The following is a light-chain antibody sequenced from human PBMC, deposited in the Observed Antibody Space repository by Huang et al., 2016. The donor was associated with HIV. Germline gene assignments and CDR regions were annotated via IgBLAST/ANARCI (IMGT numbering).Light chain of an antibody. CDR1: QRIRTY. CDR2: ASS. J-gene: IGKJ5*01. CDR3: QQTYSTAIT. Sequence: DIQMTQSPSSLSASVGDRVTITCRASQRIRTYLNWYQQKPGKAPKLLIFASSTLQSGVPSTFSGSGSVTDFTLTISSLQPEDFATYYCQQTYSTAITFGQGTRLEIK. V-gene: IGKV1-39*01.